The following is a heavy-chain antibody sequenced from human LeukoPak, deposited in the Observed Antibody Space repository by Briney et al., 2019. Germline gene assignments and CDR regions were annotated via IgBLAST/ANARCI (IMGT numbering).Heavy chain of an antibody. V-gene: IGHV3-23*01. J-gene: IGHJ5*02. CDR3: AKGSYCSSTSCYFNWFDP. D-gene: IGHD2-2*01. CDR2: ITSNGGST. CDR1: GFTFSTYA. Sequence: GGSLRLSCAASGFTFSTYAMNWVRQAPGKGLEWVSAITSNGGSTYYADSVKGRFTISRDNAKNSLYLQMNSLRAEDTAVYYCAKGSYCSSTSCYFNWFDPWGQGTLVTVSS.